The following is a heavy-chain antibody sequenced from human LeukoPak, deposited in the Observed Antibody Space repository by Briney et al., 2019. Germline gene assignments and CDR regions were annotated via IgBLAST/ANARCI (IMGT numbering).Heavy chain of an antibody. CDR2: IYYSGRT. J-gene: IGHJ4*02. CDR3: ARVSYYGSGSYYVDQYYFDY. CDR1: DGSISSSY. Sequence: PSETLSLTCSGSDGSISSSYWCGIRQPPGKGLEWMGYIYYSGRTNYNHSPKSRVTISVDTYKKQFSLKLSSVTAADTAVYYCARVSYYGSGSYYVDQYYFDYWGQGTLVTVSS. D-gene: IGHD3-10*01. V-gene: IGHV4-59*01.